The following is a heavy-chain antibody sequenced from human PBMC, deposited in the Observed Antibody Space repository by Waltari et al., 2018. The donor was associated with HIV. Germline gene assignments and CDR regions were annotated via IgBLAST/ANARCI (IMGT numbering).Heavy chain of an antibody. CDR2: IKTQADGETT. J-gene: IGHJ4*02. CDR1: GFTSSDAW. Sequence: EVQLVESGGGLIKPGGSLRLSCAASGFTSSDAWMSWVRQATGKGLEWVARIKTQADGETTDYAAPVQGRFTVSRDDARNTVYLQIDSLKTDDTAMYYCTTWMYWGPGTRVTVSS. D-gene: IGHD2-2*03. CDR3: TTWMY. V-gene: IGHV3-15*01.